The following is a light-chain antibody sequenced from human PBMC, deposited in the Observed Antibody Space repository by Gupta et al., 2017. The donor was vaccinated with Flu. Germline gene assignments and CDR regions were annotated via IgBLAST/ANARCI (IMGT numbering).Light chain of an antibody. V-gene: IGLV3-21*02. CDR3: HVWDRSNDHRGV. CDR2: DDS. J-gene: IGLJ3*02. CDR1: NIGSKS. Sequence: SYVLTQPPSVSVAPGQTAKFTCGGDNIGSKSVSWYQQRPGQAPVPVVYDDSDRPSGIPERFSGLNSGNTATLSISRVEVGDEADYYCHVWDRSNDHRGVFGGGTKLTVL.